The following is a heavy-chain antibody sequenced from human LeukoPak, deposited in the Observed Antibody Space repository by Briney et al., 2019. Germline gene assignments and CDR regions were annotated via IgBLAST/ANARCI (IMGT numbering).Heavy chain of an antibody. CDR2: ISSSGSTI. CDR1: GFTFSDYY. CDR3: ARQWLDGRYYFDY. D-gene: IGHD6-19*01. J-gene: IGHJ4*02. Sequence: PGGSLRLSCAASGFTFSDYYMSWIRQAPGKGLEWVSYISSSGSTIYYADSVKGRFTISRDNAKNSLYLQMNSLRAEDTAVYYCARQWLDGRYYFDYWGQGTLVTVSS. V-gene: IGHV3-11*04.